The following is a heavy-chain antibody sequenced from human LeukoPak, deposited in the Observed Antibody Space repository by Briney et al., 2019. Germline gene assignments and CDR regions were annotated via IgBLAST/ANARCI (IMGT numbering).Heavy chain of an antibody. CDR2: INPNSGGT. Sequence: ASVKVSCKASGYTFTRYYMHWVRQAPGQGLEWMGRINPNSGGTNYAQKFQGRVTMTRDTSISTAYMELSRLRSDDTAVYYCARVLSPGFGRGLTPITFDYWGQGTLVTVSS. V-gene: IGHV1-2*06. CDR3: ARVLSPGFGRGLTPITFDY. CDR1: GYTFTRYY. J-gene: IGHJ4*02. D-gene: IGHD1-20*01.